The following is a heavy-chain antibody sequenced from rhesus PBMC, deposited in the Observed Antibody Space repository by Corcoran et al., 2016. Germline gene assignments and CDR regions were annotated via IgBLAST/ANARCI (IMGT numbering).Heavy chain of an antibody. CDR2: ITTGGNS. D-gene: IGHD4-29*01. Sequence: EVQLVESGGGLARPGGSLRLSCAVSGLTFRSYTMYWVRQAPGKGLEWVSGITTGGNSYYADSVKGRFTISRDNSKNSFSLQMNSLRTEDTAVYYCAKDPSVAAYDAFDFWGQGLRVTVSS. V-gene: IGHV3-103*01. J-gene: IGHJ3*01. CDR3: AKDPSVAAYDAFDF. CDR1: GLTFRSYT.